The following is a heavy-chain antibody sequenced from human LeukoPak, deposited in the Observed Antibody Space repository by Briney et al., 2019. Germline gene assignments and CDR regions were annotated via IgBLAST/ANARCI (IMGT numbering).Heavy chain of an antibody. CDR3: ARADVVDRGNWFDP. CDR2: IIPIFGKA. Sequence: SVKVSCKASGGTFSSYAISWVRQAPGQGLEWMGGIIPIFGKANYAQKFQGRVTITADKSTSTAYMELSSLRSENTAVYYCARADVVDRGNWFDPWGQGTLVTVSS. V-gene: IGHV1-69*06. J-gene: IGHJ5*02. D-gene: IGHD2-2*01. CDR1: GGTFSSYA.